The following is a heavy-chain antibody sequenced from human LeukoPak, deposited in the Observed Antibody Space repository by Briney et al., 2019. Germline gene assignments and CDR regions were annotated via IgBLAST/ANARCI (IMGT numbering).Heavy chain of an antibody. D-gene: IGHD5-24*01. CDR1: GFTFRTYA. V-gene: IGHV3-49*04. Sequence: PGGSLRLSCAASGFTFRTYAMSWVRQAPGKGLEWVGFIRSKAYGGTTEYAASVEGRFTISRDDSKSIAYLQMNSLKTEDTAVYYCTRDLRGVDGYNHPPYYWGQGTLVTVSS. CDR3: TRDLRGVDGYNHPPYY. CDR2: IRSKAYGGTT. J-gene: IGHJ4*02.